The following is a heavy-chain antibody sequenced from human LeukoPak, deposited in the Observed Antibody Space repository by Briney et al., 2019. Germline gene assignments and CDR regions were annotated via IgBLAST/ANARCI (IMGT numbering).Heavy chain of an antibody. D-gene: IGHD5-12*01. CDR1: GGSISRYY. V-gene: IGHV4-59*01. CDR2: IYYYGGT. CDR3: ASTYSGYEYYGY. Sequence: SETLSLTCTVSGGSISRYYWSWIRQPPGKGLEWIGYIYYYGGTNYNPSLKSRLTISVDASKNQFSLKLSSVTAADTAVYYCASTYSGYEYYGYWGQGTLVTVSS. J-gene: IGHJ4*02.